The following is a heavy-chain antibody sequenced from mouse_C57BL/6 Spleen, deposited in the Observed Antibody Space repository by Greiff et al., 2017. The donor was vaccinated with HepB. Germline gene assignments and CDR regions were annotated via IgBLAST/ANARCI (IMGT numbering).Heavy chain of an antibody. V-gene: IGHV1-61*01. CDR1: GYTFTSYW. CDR3: ARRRLLPYAMDY. D-gene: IGHD2-3*01. CDR2: IYPSDSET. J-gene: IGHJ4*01. Sequence: QVQLKQPGAELVRPGSSVKLSCKASGYTFTSYWMDWVKQRPGQGLEWIGNIYPSDSETHYNQKFKDKATLTVDKSSSTAYMQLSSLTSEDSAVYYCARRRLLPYAMDYWGQGTSVTVSS.